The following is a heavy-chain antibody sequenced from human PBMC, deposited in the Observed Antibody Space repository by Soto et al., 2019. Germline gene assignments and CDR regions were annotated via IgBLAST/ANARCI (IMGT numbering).Heavy chain of an antibody. CDR2: ISSTTNYI. V-gene: IGHV3-21*06. Sequence: GSLSLSCAASGFTFTRYSMNWVRQAPGKGLEWVSSISSTTNYIYYGDSMKGRFTISRDNAKNALYLEMNSLRAEDTAVYYCARESEDLTSNFDYWGQGTLVTVSS. CDR1: GFTFTRYS. J-gene: IGHJ4*02. CDR3: ARESEDLTSNFDY.